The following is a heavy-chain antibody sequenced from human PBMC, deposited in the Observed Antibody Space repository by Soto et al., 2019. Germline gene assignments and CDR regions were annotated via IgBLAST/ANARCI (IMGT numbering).Heavy chain of an antibody. Sequence: QVHLAQSGPEVKKPGASVKVSCNASGYTFSSFGINWVRQAPGQGLEWMGWISAYNGHTNHAQKFQDRVTMTRDTSTSTAYMELRSLRSDDTAVYYCARDRGPGVYCNSERCSGDAFDMWGQGTTVTVSS. V-gene: IGHV1-18*01. J-gene: IGHJ3*02. CDR2: ISAYNGHT. CDR1: GYTFSSFG. CDR3: ARDRGPGVYCNSERCSGDAFDM. D-gene: IGHD2-2*01.